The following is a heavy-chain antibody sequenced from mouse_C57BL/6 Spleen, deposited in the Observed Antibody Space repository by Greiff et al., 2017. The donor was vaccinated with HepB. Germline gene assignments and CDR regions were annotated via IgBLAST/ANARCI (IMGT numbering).Heavy chain of an antibody. J-gene: IGHJ2*01. CDR2: IRLKSDNFAT. CDR1: GFTFSDYW. CDR3: TGGFDF. V-gene: IGHV6-3*01. Sequence: EVKLEESGGGLVQPGGSMKLSCVASGFTFSDYWMNWVRQSPEKGLEWVAQIRLKSDNFATHYAESVKGRFTISRDDSKSSVYLQMKDLRAEETGIYYCTGGFDFWGQGTTLTVSS.